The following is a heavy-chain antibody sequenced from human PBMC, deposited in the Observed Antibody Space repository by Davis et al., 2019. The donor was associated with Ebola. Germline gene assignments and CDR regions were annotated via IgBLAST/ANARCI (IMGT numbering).Heavy chain of an antibody. CDR2: ISSSSLTT. J-gene: IGHJ3*02. CDR3: AKAPFLEGAFDM. V-gene: IGHV3-48*04. D-gene: IGHD2/OR15-2a*01. Sequence: GESLKISCVASGFTFSSYTMNWVRQAPGKGLEWLSYISSSSLTTYSADSVKGRFTISRDNAKNSLSLQMNSLRTEDTALYYCAKAPFLEGAFDMWGQGTMVTVSS. CDR1: GFTFSSYT.